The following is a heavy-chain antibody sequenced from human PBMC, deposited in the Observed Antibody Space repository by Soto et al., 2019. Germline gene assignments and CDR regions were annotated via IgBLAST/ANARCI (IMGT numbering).Heavy chain of an antibody. D-gene: IGHD2-21*01. J-gene: IGHJ6*02. CDR2: IWYDGSNK. CDR3: ARGSPPVWPRDHYYYGMDV. CDR1: GFTFSSYG. V-gene: IGHV3-33*01. Sequence: PGGSLRLSCAASGFTFSSYGMHWVRQAPGKGLEWVAVIWYDGSNKYYADSVKGRFTISRDNSKNTLYLQMNSLRAEDTVVYYCARGSPPVWPRDHYYYGMDVWGQGTTVTVSS.